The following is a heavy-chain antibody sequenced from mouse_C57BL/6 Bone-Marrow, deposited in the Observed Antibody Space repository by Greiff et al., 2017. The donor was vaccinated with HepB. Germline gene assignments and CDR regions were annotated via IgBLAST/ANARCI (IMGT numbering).Heavy chain of an antibody. Sequence: EVQLQQSGPELVKPGASVKISCKASGYTFTDYYMNWVKQSHGKSLEWIGDINPNNGGTSYNQKFKGKATLTVDKSSSTAYMELRSLTSEDSAVYYCARSDYKDPMALGYWGQGTSVTVAS. CDR2: INPNNGGT. V-gene: IGHV1-26*01. CDR1: GYTFTDYY. D-gene: IGHD2-12*01. CDR3: ARSDYKDPMALGY. J-gene: IGHJ4*01.